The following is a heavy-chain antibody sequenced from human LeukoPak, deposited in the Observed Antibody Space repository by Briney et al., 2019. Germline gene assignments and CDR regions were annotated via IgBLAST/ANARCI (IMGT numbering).Heavy chain of an antibody. CDR1: GGTFSSYA. CDR3: ASSRTMVRGVIGPLYYYGMDV. J-gene: IGHJ6*02. D-gene: IGHD3-10*01. Sequence: GASVKVSCKASGGTFSSYAISWVRQAPGQGLEWMGGIIPIFGTANYAQKFQGRVTITADESTSTAYMELSSLRSEDTAVYYCASSRTMVRGVIGPLYYYGMDVWGQGTTVTVSS. V-gene: IGHV1-69*13. CDR2: IIPIFGTA.